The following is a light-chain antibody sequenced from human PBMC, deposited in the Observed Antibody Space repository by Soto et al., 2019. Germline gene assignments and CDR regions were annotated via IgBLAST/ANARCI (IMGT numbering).Light chain of an antibody. CDR2: DDA. J-gene: IGLJ2*01. V-gene: IGLV3-21*02. Sequence: VLTQPPSVSGAPGQKVTISCTGSGSNLGAKYAVHWYQQKPGQAPMLVVYDDADRPSGIPERFSGSNSGNTATLTISRVEAGDEAAYYCQVGDVSLDHQVFGGGTKLTVL. CDR1: NLGAKY. CDR3: QVGDVSLDHQV.